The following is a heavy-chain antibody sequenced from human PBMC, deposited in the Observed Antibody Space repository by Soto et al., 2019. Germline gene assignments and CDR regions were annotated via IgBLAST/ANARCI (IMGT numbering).Heavy chain of an antibody. Sequence: GGSLRLSCAASGFTVSSYAMRWVRQAPGKGLEWVSAISGSGGSTYYADSVKGRFTISRDNSKNTLYLQMNSLRAADTAVYSCAKDRNLVGDPFDIWGQGTMVTVSS. D-gene: IGHD6-6*01. CDR2: ISGSGGST. CDR3: AKDRNLVGDPFDI. V-gene: IGHV3-23*01. J-gene: IGHJ3*02. CDR1: GFTVSSYA.